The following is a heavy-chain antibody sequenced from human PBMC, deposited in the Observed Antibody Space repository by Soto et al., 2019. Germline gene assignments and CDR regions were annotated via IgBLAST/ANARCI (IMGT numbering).Heavy chain of an antibody. CDR1: GYTLTELS. V-gene: IGHV1-24*01. Sequence: ASVKVSCKVSGYTLTELSMHWVRQAPGKGLEWMGGFDPEDGETIYAQKFQGRVTMTEDTSTDTAYMELSSLRSEDTAVYYCATGAFTSYYYFWSGYYLNYWGQGTLVTVSS. D-gene: IGHD3-3*01. J-gene: IGHJ4*02. CDR3: ATGAFTSYYYFWSGYYLNY. CDR2: FDPEDGET.